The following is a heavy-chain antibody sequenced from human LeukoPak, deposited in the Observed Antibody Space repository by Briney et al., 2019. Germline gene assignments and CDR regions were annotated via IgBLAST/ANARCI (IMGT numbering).Heavy chain of an antibody. CDR3: ARTEVRDYYYYMDV. Sequence: SETLSLTCTVSGGSISSGSYYWSWIRQPAGKGLEWIVRIYTSGSTNYNPSLKSRVTISVDTSKNQFSLKLNSVTAADTAVYYCARTEVRDYYYYMDVWGKGTTVTVSS. CDR1: GGSISSGSYY. J-gene: IGHJ6*03. CDR2: IYTSGST. V-gene: IGHV4-61*02.